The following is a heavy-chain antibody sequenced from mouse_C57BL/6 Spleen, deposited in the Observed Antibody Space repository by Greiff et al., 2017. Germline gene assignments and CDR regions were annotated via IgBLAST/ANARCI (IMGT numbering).Heavy chain of an antibody. CDR2: INPSSGYT. CDR3: ARNPITTVVATDFDV. V-gene: IGHV1-4*01. Sequence: QVQLQQSGAELARPGASVKMSCKASGYTFTSYTMHWVKQRPGQGLEWIGYINPSSGYTKYNQKFKDKATLTADKSSSTAYMQLSSLTSEDSAVYYCARNPITTVVATDFDVWGTGTTVTVSS. CDR1: GYTFTSYT. J-gene: IGHJ1*03. D-gene: IGHD1-1*01.